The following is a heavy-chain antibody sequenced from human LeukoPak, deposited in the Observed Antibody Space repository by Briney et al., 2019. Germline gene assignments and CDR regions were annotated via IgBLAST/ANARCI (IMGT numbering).Heavy chain of an antibody. J-gene: IGHJ5*02. V-gene: IGHV3-7*01. Sequence: SGGSLKLSCAASGFTFSSYWMSWVRQAPGKGLEWLANIKEDGSEKYYVDSVKGRFTISRDNAKSSLYLQMKSLRAEDTAVYYCARAVASNRFDPWGQGTLVTASS. D-gene: IGHD6-19*01. CDR3: ARAVASNRFDP. CDR2: IKEDGSEK. CDR1: GFTFSSYW.